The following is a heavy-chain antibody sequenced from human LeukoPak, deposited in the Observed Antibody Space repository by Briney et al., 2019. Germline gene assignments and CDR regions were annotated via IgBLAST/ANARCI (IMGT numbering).Heavy chain of an antibody. J-gene: IGHJ3*02. CDR2: IYSGGLT. CDR1: GFTVSSNH. D-gene: IGHD2-2*01. Sequence: PGGSLRLSCAASGFTVSSNHMSWVRQAPGKGLEWVSLIYSGGLTYYADSVKGRFTISRDNSKNTLYLQMNSLRAEDTAVYYCAKVNVGGYCSAANCYEEGAAFDIWGQGTMVTVSS. V-gene: IGHV3-53*01. CDR3: AKVNVGGYCSAANCYEEGAAFDI.